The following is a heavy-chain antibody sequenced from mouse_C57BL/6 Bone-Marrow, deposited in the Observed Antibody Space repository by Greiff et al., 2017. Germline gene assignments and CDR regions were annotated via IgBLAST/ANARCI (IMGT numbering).Heavy chain of an antibody. CDR1: GYTFTSYG. CDR3: ARHYDYAWFAY. J-gene: IGHJ3*01. CDR2: IYPRSGNT. D-gene: IGHD2-4*01. V-gene: IGHV1-81*01. Sequence: VQLQQSGAELARPGASVKLSCKASGYTFTSYGISWVKQRTGQGLEWIGEIYPRSGNTYYNEKFKGKATLTADKSSSTAYVERRILTSEDCAVYSCARHYDYAWFAYWGQGTLVTVSA.